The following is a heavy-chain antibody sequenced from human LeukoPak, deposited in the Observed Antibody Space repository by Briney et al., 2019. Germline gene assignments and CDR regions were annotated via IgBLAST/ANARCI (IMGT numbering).Heavy chain of an antibody. D-gene: IGHD2-21*02. J-gene: IGHJ4*02. V-gene: IGHV3-23*01. CDR2: ISVRGGST. Sequence: PGGSLRLSCAASGFTFNNYVMSWVRQAPGKGLEWVSAISVRGGSTYYADSVKGRFTISRDNSKNTLYLQMNSLKTEDTAVYYCTTDGANIVVVTEIDYWGQGTLVTVSS. CDR1: GFTFNNYV. CDR3: TTDGANIVVVTEIDY.